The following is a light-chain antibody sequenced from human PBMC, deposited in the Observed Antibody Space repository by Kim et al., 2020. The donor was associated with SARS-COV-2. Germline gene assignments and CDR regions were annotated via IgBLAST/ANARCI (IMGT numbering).Light chain of an antibody. Sequence: SPGERATLSCRASQSVSSSYLAWYQKKAGQPPRLLIYAATSRATGIPDRFSGSGSATDFTLTISRLAPEDAAVYYCQQNGGSPKTFGQGTKVDIK. CDR2: AAT. CDR1: QSVSSSY. V-gene: IGKV3-20*01. J-gene: IGKJ1*01. CDR3: QQNGGSPKT.